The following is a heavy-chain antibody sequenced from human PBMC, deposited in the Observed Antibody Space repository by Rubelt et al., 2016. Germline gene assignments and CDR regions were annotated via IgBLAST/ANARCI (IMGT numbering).Heavy chain of an antibody. D-gene: IGHD6-13*01. CDR2: IYYSGST. V-gene: IGHV4-59*12. CDR1: GGSISSYY. CDR3: ARGKGIDDY. Sequence: QVQLQESGPGLVKPSETLSLTCTVSGGSISSYYWSWIRQPPGKGLEWIGYIYYSGSTYYNPSLKSRVTISVATSKNKVSLELSAVTAADTAVYYCARGKGIDDYWGQGTLVTVSS. J-gene: IGHJ4*02.